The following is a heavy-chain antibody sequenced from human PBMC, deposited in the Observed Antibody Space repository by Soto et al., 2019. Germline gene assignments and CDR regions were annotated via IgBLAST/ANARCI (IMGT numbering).Heavy chain of an antibody. CDR2: IWHDGSNK. V-gene: IGHV3-33*01. CDR1: GFTFSSYT. J-gene: IGHJ6*02. CDR3: VREDWNDGHYFGMGV. D-gene: IGHD1-1*01. Sequence: QVQVVESGGGVVQPGRSLRLSCAASGFTFSSYTMYWVRQAPGKGLEGVAIIWHDGSNKYYADSVKGRFTISRDNSKNMLYLQMNSLRAEDTAVYYCVREDWNDGHYFGMGVWGQGTTVNVSS.